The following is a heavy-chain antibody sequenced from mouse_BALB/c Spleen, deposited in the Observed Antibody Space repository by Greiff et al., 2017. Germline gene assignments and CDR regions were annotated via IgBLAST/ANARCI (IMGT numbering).Heavy chain of an antibody. Sequence: EVKLEESGPSLVKPSQTLSLTCSVTGDSITSGYWNWIRKFPGNKLEYMGYISYSGSTYYNPSLKSRISITRDTSKSQYYLQLNSVTTEDTATYYCARCSLPGNYFDYWGQGTTLTVSS. CDR3: ARCSLPGNYFDY. CDR2: ISYSGST. J-gene: IGHJ2*01. D-gene: IGHD4-1*01. V-gene: IGHV3-8*02. CDR1: GDSITSGY.